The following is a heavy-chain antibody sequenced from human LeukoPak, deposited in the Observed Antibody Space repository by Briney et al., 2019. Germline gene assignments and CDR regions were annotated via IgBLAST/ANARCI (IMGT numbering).Heavy chain of an antibody. D-gene: IGHD3-9*01. CDR3: ARDYYDILTGYYLLDY. V-gene: IGHV4-30-2*06. CDR2: ISHRGSA. J-gene: IGHJ4*02. Sequence: SETLSLTCVVSGGSISSGSYPWSWIRQSPGKGLEWIGDISHRGSANYNPSLKSRVTISVDTSKSHFSLKLTSVTAADTAVYYCARDYYDILTGYYLLDYWGQGTLVTVSS. CDR1: GGSISSGSYP.